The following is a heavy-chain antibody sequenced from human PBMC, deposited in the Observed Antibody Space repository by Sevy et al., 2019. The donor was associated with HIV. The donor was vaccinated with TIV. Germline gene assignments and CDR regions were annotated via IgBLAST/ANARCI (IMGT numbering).Heavy chain of an antibody. Sequence: GGSLRLSCAASGFTFSSYAMHWVRQAPGKGLEWVAVISYDGSNKYYADSVKGRFTISRENSKNTLYLQMNSLRAEDTAVYYCARDYGDYYFDYWGQGTLVTVSS. V-gene: IGHV3-30-3*01. D-gene: IGHD4-17*01. CDR2: ISYDGSNK. CDR1: GFTFSSYA. CDR3: ARDYGDYYFDY. J-gene: IGHJ4*02.